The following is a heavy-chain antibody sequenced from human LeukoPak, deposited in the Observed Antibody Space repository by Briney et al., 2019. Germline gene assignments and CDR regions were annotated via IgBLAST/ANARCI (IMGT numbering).Heavy chain of an antibody. CDR1: GFFFRNYA. CDR2: ISGDGDST. D-gene: IGHD3-10*01. Sequence: GGSLRLSCAASGFFFRNYAMHWVRRTPGKGLEWVSGISGDGDSTFYADSVKGRFTISRDSSKNTVHLQMNILRAEDTAIYYCTKDRRQHYYASGSYLNWFDPWGQGTLVTVSS. J-gene: IGHJ5*02. V-gene: IGHV3-23*01. CDR3: TKDRRQHYYASGSYLNWFDP.